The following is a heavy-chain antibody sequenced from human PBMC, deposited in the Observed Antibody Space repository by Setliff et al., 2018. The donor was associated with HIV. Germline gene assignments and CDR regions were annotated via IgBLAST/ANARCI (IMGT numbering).Heavy chain of an antibody. V-gene: IGHV4-38-2*01. Sequence: SETLSLTCAASGYSISTAYYWGWIRQPPGKGLEWIGSVYHSGTTYYNPSLKSRVTISVDMSNNQFSLKVTSVTAADTAVYYCARGHPIVPTGLVSFYFDHWGQGTLVTVSS. CDR2: VYHSGTT. D-gene: IGHD2-2*01. J-gene: IGHJ4*02. CDR3: ARGHPIVPTGLVSFYFDH. CDR1: GYSISTAYY.